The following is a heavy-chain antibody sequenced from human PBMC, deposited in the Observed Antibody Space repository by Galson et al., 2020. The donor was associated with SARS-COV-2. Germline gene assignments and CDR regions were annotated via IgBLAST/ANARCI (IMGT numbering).Heavy chain of an antibody. D-gene: IGHD6-19*01. Sequence: SQTLSLTCAVSGGSISGTDYYWSWIRQPAGKGLEWIGRIHSSGSTNYNPSLKSRVAISVDTSKNQFSLKLTSVTAADTAVYFCAAGPVAGTGEWGQGTLVTVSS. J-gene: IGHJ4*02. V-gene: IGHV4-61*02. CDR1: GGSISGTDYY. CDR2: IHSSGST. CDR3: AAGPVAGTGE.